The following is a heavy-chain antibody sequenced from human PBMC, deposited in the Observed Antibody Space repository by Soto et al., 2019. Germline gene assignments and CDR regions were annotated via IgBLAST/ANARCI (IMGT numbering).Heavy chain of an antibody. CDR2: SIPMFGTA. D-gene: IGHD3-22*01. CDR3: ARSTYYYDSSGYYSRPWVPLDI. CDR1: GGTFSSFA. Sequence: SVKVSCKASGGTFSSFAISWVRQAPGQGLEWMGGSIPMFGTANYAQKFQGRITITADESTSTAYMELSSLRSEDTAVYYCARSTYYYDSSGYYSRPWVPLDIWGQGTVVTVSS. J-gene: IGHJ3*02. V-gene: IGHV1-69*01.